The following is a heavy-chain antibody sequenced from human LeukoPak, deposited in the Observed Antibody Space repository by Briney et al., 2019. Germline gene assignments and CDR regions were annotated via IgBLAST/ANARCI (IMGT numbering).Heavy chain of an antibody. J-gene: IGHJ4*02. CDR3: ARGSIGGWAFDY. CDR1: GYTFTSNA. V-gene: IGHV1-3*01. CDR2: INAGNGNT. Sequence: ASVNVSCKASGYTFTSNAMHWVRQAPGQRLEWMGWINAGNGNTKYSQKFQGRVTITRDTSASTAYMELSSLRSEDTAVYYCARGSIGGWAFDYWGQGTLVTVSS. D-gene: IGHD6-19*01.